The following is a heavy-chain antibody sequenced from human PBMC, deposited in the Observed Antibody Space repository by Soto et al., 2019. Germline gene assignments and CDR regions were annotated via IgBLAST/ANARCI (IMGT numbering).Heavy chain of an antibody. CDR1: SASIITEQR. Sequence: QMQLQESGPGLVKPSETLSLTCAVSSASIITEQRWTWVRQPPGKGLEWIGEIHHSGSTNNNPSLRSRVPLSLDKSKNQFSLNLNPVTAADTALYYCARSCGWYAIDHWGQGTLVIVSS. CDR3: ARSCGWYAIDH. J-gene: IGHJ4*02. D-gene: IGHD6-19*01. V-gene: IGHV4-4*02. CDR2: IHHSGST.